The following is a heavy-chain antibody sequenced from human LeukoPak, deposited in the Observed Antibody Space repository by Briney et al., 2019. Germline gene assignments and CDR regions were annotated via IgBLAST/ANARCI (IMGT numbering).Heavy chain of an antibody. D-gene: IGHD1-26*01. V-gene: IGHV3-15*01. CDR2: IKSRTEGGTT. CDR1: GFTFSDAW. Sequence: PGESLRLSCAASGFTFSDAWMSWVRQAPGKGLEWLGRIKSRTEGGTTQYAAPVKGRFTISRDDSKETVYLQMNSLTTEDTAVYYCTRVGTTWFHSWGQGTLVIASS. CDR3: TRVGTTWFHS. J-gene: IGHJ5*01.